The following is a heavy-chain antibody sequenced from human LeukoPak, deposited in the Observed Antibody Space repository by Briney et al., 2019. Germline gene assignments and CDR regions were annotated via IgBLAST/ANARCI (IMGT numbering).Heavy chain of an antibody. CDR1: GFPFSTYW. CDR3: ARDSSRVGGHPRDDAFDM. J-gene: IGHJ3*02. V-gene: IGHV3-7*01. D-gene: IGHD4-23*01. CDR2: IQQYGNEK. Sequence: GGSLRLSCAASGFPFSTYWMSWVRQPPGKGLEWVANIQQYGNEKFYVASVEGRFTISRDNVKNSLYMQMNRLRAEDTAVYYCARDSSRVGGHPRDDAFDMWGQGTMVTVSS.